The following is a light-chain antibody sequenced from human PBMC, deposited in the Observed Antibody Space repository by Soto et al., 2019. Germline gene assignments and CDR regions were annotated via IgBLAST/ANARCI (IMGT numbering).Light chain of an antibody. Sequence: QSAPTQPPSVSGSPGQSVTISCTGTSSDVGHYSYVSWYQQHPGKGPKLVIYDVTKRPSGVPDRFSGSKSGNTASLTISGLQAEDEADYYCCSYAGSSTLDVFGTGTKVTVL. V-gene: IGLV2-11*01. CDR1: SSDVGHYSY. CDR2: DVT. J-gene: IGLJ1*01. CDR3: CSYAGSSTLDV.